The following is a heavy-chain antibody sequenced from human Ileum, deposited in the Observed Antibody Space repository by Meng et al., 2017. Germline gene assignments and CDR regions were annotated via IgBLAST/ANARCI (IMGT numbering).Heavy chain of an antibody. J-gene: IGHJ5*02. V-gene: IGHV3-21*01. D-gene: IGHD1-1*01. CDR1: GCTFSSYS. Sequence: EVQLVESGGDLVKPGVSLRRSCAASGCTFSSYSMNWVRQAPGKGLEWVSSISSSSSYIYYADSLKGRFTISRDNAKNSLYLQMNSLRAEDTAVYYCARERQDNRWFDPWGQGTLVTVSS. CDR3: ARERQDNRWFDP. CDR2: ISSSSSYI.